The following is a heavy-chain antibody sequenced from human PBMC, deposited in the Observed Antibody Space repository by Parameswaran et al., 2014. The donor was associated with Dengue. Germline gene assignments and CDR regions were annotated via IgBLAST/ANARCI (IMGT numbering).Heavy chain of an antibody. CDR2: IGTAGDT. CDR1: GFTFSSYD. V-gene: IGHV3-13*04. Sequence: QAGGSLRLSCAASGFTFSSYDMHWVRQATGKGLEWVSAIGTAGDTYYPGSVKGRFTISRENAKNSLYLQMNSLRAGDTAVYYCARVKMGFGLAEYGMDVWGQGTTVTVSS. J-gene: IGHJ6*02. D-gene: IGHD3/OR15-3a*01. CDR3: ARVKMGFGLAEYGMDV.